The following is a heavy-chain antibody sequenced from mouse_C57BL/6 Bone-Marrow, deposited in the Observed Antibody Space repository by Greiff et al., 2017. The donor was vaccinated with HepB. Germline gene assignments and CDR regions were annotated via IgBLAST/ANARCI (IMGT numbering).Heavy chain of an antibody. CDR2: ISSGSSTI. V-gene: IGHV5-17*01. CDR1: GFTFSDYG. D-gene: IGHD2-1*01. Sequence: EVQGVESGGGLVKPGGSLKLSCAASGFTFSDYGMHWVRQAPEKGLEWVAYISSGSSTIYYADTVKGRFTISRDNAKNTLFLQMTSLRSEDTAMYYCARRGLLWYYYYAMDYWGQGTSVTVSS. J-gene: IGHJ4*01. CDR3: ARRGLLWYYYYAMDY.